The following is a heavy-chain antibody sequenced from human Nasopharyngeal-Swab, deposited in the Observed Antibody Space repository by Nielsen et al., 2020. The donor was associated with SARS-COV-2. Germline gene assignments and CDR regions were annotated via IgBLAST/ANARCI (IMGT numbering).Heavy chain of an antibody. V-gene: IGHV3-21*01. CDR1: GFTFNSYS. CDR2: ISSSSSYI. Sequence: GESLKISCAASGFTFNSYSMNWVRQAPGKGLEWVSSISSSSSYIYYADSVKGRFTISRDNAKNSLYLQMNSLRAEDTAVYYCAKGSRIAVAGTNYFDYWGQGTLVTVSS. J-gene: IGHJ4*02. D-gene: IGHD6-19*01. CDR3: AKGSRIAVAGTNYFDY.